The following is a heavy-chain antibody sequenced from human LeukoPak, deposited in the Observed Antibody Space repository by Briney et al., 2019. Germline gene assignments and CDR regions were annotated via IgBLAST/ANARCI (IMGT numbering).Heavy chain of an antibody. CDR3: LEGPNCSSTSCYSYYFDY. V-gene: IGHV3-38-3*01. CDR2: ISGGST. J-gene: IGHJ4*02. Sequence: PGGSLRLSCAASGFTVSSNEMRWVRQAPGKGLEWVSSISGGSTYYADSRKGRFTISRDNSKNTLHLQMNSLRAEDTAVYYRLEGPNCSSTSCYSYYFDYWGQGTLVTVSS. CDR1: GFTVSSNE. D-gene: IGHD2-2*01.